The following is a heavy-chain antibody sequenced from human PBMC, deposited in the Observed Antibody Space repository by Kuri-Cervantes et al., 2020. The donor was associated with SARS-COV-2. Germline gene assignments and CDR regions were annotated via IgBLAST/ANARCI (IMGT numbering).Heavy chain of an antibody. D-gene: IGHD5-24*01. J-gene: IGHJ3*02. CDR1: GGSVSSGSYY. Sequence: SETLSLTCTVSGGSVSSGSYYWSWIRQPPGKGLEWIGYIYYSGSTNYNPSLKSRVTISVDTSKNQFSLKLSSMTAADTAVYYCARDLGSGRWLQSPNAFDIWGQGTMVTVSS. CDR3: ARDLGSGRWLQSPNAFDI. CDR2: IYYSGST. V-gene: IGHV4-61*01.